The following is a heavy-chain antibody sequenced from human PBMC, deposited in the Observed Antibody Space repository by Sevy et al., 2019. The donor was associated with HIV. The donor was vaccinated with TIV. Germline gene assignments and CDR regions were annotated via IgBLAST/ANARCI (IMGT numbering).Heavy chain of an antibody. CDR3: ARDNYGDFLGLFNL. D-gene: IGHD4-17*01. V-gene: IGHV1-69*10. J-gene: IGHJ2*01. CDR2: IIPILGIA. CDR1: GGTFSIFA. Sequence: ASVKVSCKASGGTFSIFAINWVRQAPGQGLEWMGGIIPILGIANYAQKFQGRVTITADKSANIAYMELSSLRSEDTAVYYCARDNYGDFLGLFNLWGRGTLVTVSS.